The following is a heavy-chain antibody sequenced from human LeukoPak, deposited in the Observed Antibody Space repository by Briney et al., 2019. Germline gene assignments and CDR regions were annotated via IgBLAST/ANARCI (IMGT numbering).Heavy chain of an antibody. CDR2: MNPNSGNT. J-gene: IGHJ5*02. V-gene: IGHV1-8*01. Sequence: ASVKVSCKASGYTFTSYDINWARQATGQRLEWMGWMNPNSGNTGYAQKFQGRVTMTRNTSISTAYMELSSLRSEDTAVYYCARRKVRRVMALDWFDPWGQGTLVTVSS. CDR1: GYTFTSYD. D-gene: IGHD3-10*01. CDR3: ARRKVRRVMALDWFDP.